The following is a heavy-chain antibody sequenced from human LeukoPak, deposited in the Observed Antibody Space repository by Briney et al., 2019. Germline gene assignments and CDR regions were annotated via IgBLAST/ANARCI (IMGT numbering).Heavy chain of an antibody. V-gene: IGHV4-59*01. D-gene: IGHD5-12*01. J-gene: IGHJ4*02. Sequence: SETLSLTCTVSGGSISSYYWSWIRQPPGKGLEWIGYIYYSGSTNYNPSLKSRVTISVDTSKNQFSLKLSSVTAADTAVYYCARERYSGYDGIDYWGQGTLVTVSS. CDR3: ARERYSGYDGIDY. CDR1: GGSISSYY. CDR2: IYYSGST.